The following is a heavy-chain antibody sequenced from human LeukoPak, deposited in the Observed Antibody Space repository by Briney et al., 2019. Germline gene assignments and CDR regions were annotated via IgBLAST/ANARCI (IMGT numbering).Heavy chain of an antibody. J-gene: IGHJ4*02. D-gene: IGHD2-2*01. CDR1: GYTLTELS. V-gene: IGHV1-24*01. CDR3: ATDPYCSSTSCPLYY. Sequence: ASVTVSCKVSGYTLTELSMHWVRQAPGKGLEWMGGFDPEDGETIYAQKFQGRVTMTEDTSTDTAYMELSSLRSEDTAVYYCATDPYCSSTSCPLYYWGQGTLVTGSS. CDR2: FDPEDGET.